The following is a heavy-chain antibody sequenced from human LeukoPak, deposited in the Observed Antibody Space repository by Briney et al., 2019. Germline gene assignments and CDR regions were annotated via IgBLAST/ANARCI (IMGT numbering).Heavy chain of an antibody. CDR1: GYTLTESS. V-gene: IGHV1-24*01. D-gene: IGHD3-22*01. CDR2: FDPEDGET. Sequence: ASVKVSCKVSGYTLTESSMHWVRQAPGKGLEWMGGFDPEDGETIYAQKFQGRVTMTEDTSTDTAYMELSSLRSEDTAVYYCATPPYYYDSSGYYYRYWGQGTLVTVSS. CDR3: ATPPYYYDSSGYYYRY. J-gene: IGHJ4*02.